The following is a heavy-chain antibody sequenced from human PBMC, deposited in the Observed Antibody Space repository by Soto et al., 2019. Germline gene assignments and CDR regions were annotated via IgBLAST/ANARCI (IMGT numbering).Heavy chain of an antibody. D-gene: IGHD3-9*01. Sequence: QITLTESGPTVVKPTQTLTLTCTLSGLSLSYGVLAVGWIRQPPGGALEWVALIYWDDEKRYSTSLKIRLTINQDTSKNKMVLTMTNMDPVYTGTYYCAKRGLESTGYSYYFDSFGQGAQVTVSS. CDR1: GLSLSYGVLA. V-gene: IGHV2-5*02. CDR3: AKRGLESTGYSYYFDS. J-gene: IGHJ4*02. CDR2: IYWDDEK.